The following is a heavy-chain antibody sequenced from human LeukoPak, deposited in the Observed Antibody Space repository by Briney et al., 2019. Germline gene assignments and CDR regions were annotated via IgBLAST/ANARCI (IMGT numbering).Heavy chain of an antibody. CDR2: ISTNSNYI. V-gene: IGHV3-21*01. CDR1: GFTFSDYN. J-gene: IGHJ5*02. Sequence: GGSLRLSCAASGFTFSDYNMNWVRQAPGKGLEWVSSISTNSNYIYYADSLKGRFTISRDNAKNSLYLQMNSLRAEDTAVYYCASGSSYSPNWFDPWGQGTLVTVSS. CDR3: ASGSSYSPNWFDP. D-gene: IGHD2-15*01.